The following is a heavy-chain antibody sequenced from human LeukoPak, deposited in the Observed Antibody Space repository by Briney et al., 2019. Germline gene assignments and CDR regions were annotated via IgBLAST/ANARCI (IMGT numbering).Heavy chain of an antibody. V-gene: IGHV4-39*01. Sequence: PSETLSLTCTVSGGSISSSSYYWGWIRQPPGKGLEWIGSIYYSGSTYYNPSLKSRVTISVDTSKNQFSLKLSSVTAADTAVYYCASSWPHSSSWYDYWGQGTLVTVSS. D-gene: IGHD6-13*01. J-gene: IGHJ4*02. CDR1: GGSISSSSYY. CDR3: ASSWPHSSSWYDY. CDR2: IYYSGST.